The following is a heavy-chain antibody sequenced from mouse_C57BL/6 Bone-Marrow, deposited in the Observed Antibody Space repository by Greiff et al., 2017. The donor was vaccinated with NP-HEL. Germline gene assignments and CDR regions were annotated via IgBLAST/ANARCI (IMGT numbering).Heavy chain of an antibody. CDR1: GFPLTSYG. D-gene: IGHD1-1*01. V-gene: IGHV2-3*01. CDR3: AKSGNYYGSGEFDY. Sequence: QVQLQQSGPGLVAPSQSLSITCTVSGFPLTSYGVSWVRQPTGKGLEWLGVIWGDGSTNYPSALISRLSISTDNSKSQVFLKLNRLQTDDTATYYGAKSGNYYGSGEFDYWGKGTTLTVAS. J-gene: IGHJ2*01. CDR2: IWGDGST.